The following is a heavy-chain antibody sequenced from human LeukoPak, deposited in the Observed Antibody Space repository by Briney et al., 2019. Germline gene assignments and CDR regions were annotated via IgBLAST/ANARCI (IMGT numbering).Heavy chain of an antibody. CDR3: ARDSIVVVPAAMSFYYYYGMDV. Sequence: GASVKVSCKASGYTFTGYYMHWVRQTPGQGLEWMGWINPNSGGTNYAQKFQGRVTMTRDTSISTAYMELSRLRSDDTAVYYCARDSIVVVPAAMSFYYYYGMDVWGQGTTVTVSS. V-gene: IGHV1-2*02. D-gene: IGHD2-2*01. CDR1: GYTFTGYY. J-gene: IGHJ6*02. CDR2: INPNSGGT.